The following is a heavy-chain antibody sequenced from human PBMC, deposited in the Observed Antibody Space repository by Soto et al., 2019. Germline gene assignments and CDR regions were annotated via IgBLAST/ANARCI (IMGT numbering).Heavy chain of an antibody. D-gene: IGHD3-16*02. J-gene: IGHJ4*02. CDR3: ARYQYYDYIWGSYRAPPHY. V-gene: IGHV3-48*01. CDR1: GFTFSSYS. CDR2: ISSSSSTI. Sequence: EVQLVESGGGLVQPGGSLRLSCAASGFTFSSYSMNWVRQAPGKGLEGVAYISSSSSTIYYADSVKGRFTISRDNAKNSQYLQMHSLRAEDTAVYYCARYQYYDYIWGSYRAPPHYWGQGTLVTVSS.